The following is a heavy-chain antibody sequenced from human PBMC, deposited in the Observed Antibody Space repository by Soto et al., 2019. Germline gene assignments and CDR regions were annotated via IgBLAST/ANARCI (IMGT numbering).Heavy chain of an antibody. Sequence: SETLSLTCIVSGASINTFYWTWIRQPPGKGLEWIGYIYDSGYTSYNPSLKSRVTISVDTSKNQFSLKLNSVTAADTAVYYCARCFSGNYPSRPEEQYYFDSWGQGTLVTVSS. CDR1: GASINTFY. D-gene: IGHD1-26*01. CDR3: ARCFSGNYPSRPEEQYYFDS. J-gene: IGHJ4*02. CDR2: IYDSGYT. V-gene: IGHV4-59*01.